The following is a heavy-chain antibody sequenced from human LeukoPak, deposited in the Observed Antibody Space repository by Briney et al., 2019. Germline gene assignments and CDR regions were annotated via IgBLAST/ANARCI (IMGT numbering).Heavy chain of an antibody. Sequence: SETLSLTCTVSGGAISSGDYFWSWIRQPPGKALEWIAYTYHRGSPFYKSSLKSRVTTSVDTSKNQFSLKLSSVTAADTAVYYCAREVTMVRGVRYYYYMDVSGKGTTVTVSS. D-gene: IGHD3-10*01. CDR3: AREVTMVRGVRYYYYMDV. CDR1: GGAISSGDYF. J-gene: IGHJ6*03. V-gene: IGHV4-30-4*01. CDR2: TYHRGSP.